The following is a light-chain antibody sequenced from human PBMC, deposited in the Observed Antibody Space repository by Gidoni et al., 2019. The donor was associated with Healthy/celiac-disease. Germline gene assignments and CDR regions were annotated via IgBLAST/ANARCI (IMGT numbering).Light chain of an antibody. CDR2: GAS. V-gene: IGKV3-20*01. CDR3: QQYGSSPWT. Sequence: ELVLTHSPGTLSLSPGERATRSCRASQSVSSSYLAWYQQKPGQAPRLLIYGASSRATGIPDRVSGSGSGTDFTLTISRLEPEDFAVYYCQQYGSSPWTFGQGTKVEIK. J-gene: IGKJ1*01. CDR1: QSVSSSY.